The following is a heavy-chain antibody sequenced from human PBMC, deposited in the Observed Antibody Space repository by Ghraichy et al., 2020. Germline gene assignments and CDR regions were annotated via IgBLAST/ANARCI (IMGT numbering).Heavy chain of an antibody. Sequence: SQTLSLTCTVSGGSISSYYWSWIRQPPGKGLEWIGYIYYSGSTNYNPSLKSRVTISVDTSKNQFSLKLSFVTAADTAVYYCARVRFCSGYYNYWYFDLWGRGTLVTVSS. CDR2: IYYSGST. CDR1: GGSISSYY. CDR3: ARVRFCSGYYNYWYFDL. V-gene: IGHV4-59*01. J-gene: IGHJ2*01. D-gene: IGHD3-3*01.